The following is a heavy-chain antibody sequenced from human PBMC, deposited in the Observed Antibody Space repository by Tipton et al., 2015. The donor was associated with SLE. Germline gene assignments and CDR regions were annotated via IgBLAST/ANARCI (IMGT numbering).Heavy chain of an antibody. Sequence: TLSLTCTVSGGSISSSNYYWGWIRQPPGKGLEWIGSIYYSGTTYYNPSLKSRVTISVDTSKNQFSLQLSSVTAADTAVYYCATKERCRGGSCYHYWGQGTLVTVSP. J-gene: IGHJ4*02. CDR2: IYYSGTT. V-gene: IGHV4-39*07. CDR3: ATKERCRGGSCYHY. D-gene: IGHD2-15*01. CDR1: GGSISSSNYY.